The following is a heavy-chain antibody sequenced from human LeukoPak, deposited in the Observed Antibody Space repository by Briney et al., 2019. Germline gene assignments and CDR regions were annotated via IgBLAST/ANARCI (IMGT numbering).Heavy chain of an antibody. D-gene: IGHD3-22*01. Sequence: QSGGSLRLSCTASGFTVITNYMSWVRQAPGKGLEWVSVIYSGGSTFYADSVRGRFTISRDNSKNTLYLQLNSLRAEDTAVYYCARQKEGYFDYWGQGTLVTVSS. CDR2: IYSGGST. CDR3: ARQKEGYFDY. CDR1: GFTVITNY. V-gene: IGHV3-53*01. J-gene: IGHJ4*02.